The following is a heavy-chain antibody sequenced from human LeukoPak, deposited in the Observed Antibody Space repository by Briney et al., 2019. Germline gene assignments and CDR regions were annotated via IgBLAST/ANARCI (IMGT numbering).Heavy chain of an antibody. CDR1: GYTFTGYY. CDR3: ARVQGGTWIQPWSTETFFDY. J-gene: IGHJ4*02. V-gene: IGHV1-2*02. D-gene: IGHD5-18*01. CDR2: INPNSGGT. Sequence: ASVKVSCKASGYTFTGYYMHWVRQAPGQGLEWMGWINPNSGGTNYAQKFQGRVTMTRDTSISTAYMELSRLRSDDTAVYYCARVQGGTWIQPWSTETFFDYWGQGTLVTVSS.